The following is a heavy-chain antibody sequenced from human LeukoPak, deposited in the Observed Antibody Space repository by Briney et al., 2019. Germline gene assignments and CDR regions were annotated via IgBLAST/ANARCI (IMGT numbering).Heavy chain of an antibody. Sequence: GGSLRLSCAASGFTFSSYAMSWVRQAPGKGLEWVSAISGSGGSTYYADSVKGRFTISRDNSKNTLYLQMNSLRAEDTAVYYCAKDRGGQRDHQPIDYWGQGTLVTVSS. CDR3: AKDRGGQRDHQPIDY. J-gene: IGHJ4*02. CDR1: GFTFSSYA. D-gene: IGHD1-14*01. V-gene: IGHV3-23*01. CDR2: ISGSGGST.